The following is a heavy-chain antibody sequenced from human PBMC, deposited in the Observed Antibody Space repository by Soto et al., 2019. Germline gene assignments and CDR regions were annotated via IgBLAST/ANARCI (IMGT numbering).Heavy chain of an antibody. J-gene: IGHJ4*02. Sequence: PSETLSLTCSVSGAPISSNDYFWAWIRQPPGRGLEFIASMHASGGTYHASSLKSRATMSLDTSKDQFSLKLQSVTAADTGTYYCEAIVVGATRHSDVDHWGQGTLVTVSS. D-gene: IGHD2-15*01. V-gene: IGHV4-39*01. CDR2: MHASGGT. CDR3: EAIVVGATRHSDVDH. CDR1: GAPISSNDYF.